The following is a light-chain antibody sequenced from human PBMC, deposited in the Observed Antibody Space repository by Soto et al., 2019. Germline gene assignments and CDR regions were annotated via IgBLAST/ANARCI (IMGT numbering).Light chain of an antibody. V-gene: IGKV1-5*01. Sequence: GDRVPITCRASQNINNWLAWYQHKPGKAPKLLIYDASNLEGGVPSRFSGSGSATEFILTISSLQPDDFATYYCQQYNTYPWTFGQGTRVEIK. CDR3: QQYNTYPWT. J-gene: IGKJ1*01. CDR2: DAS. CDR1: QNINNW.